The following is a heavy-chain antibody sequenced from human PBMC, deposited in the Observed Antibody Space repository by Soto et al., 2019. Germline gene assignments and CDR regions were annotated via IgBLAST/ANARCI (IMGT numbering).Heavy chain of an antibody. D-gene: IGHD1-26*01. Sequence: GASVKVSCNASGYTFTSYYMHWVRQAPGQGLEWMGIINPSGGSTSYAQKFQGRVTMTRDTSTSTVYMELSSLRSEDTAVYYCARGSPVSGSYYKGAFDIWGQGTMVTVSS. CDR1: GYTFTSYY. V-gene: IGHV1-46*01. CDR3: ARGSPVSGSYYKGAFDI. J-gene: IGHJ3*02. CDR2: INPSGGST.